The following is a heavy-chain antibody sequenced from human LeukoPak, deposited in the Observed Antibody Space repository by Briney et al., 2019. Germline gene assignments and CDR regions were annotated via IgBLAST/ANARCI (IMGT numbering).Heavy chain of an antibody. D-gene: IGHD3-22*01. CDR1: GFTFSSYA. J-gene: IGHJ4*02. CDR3: AHSASSHYYDSSGYYFR. CDR2: ISGSGGST. Sequence: GGSLRLSCAASGFTFSSYAMSWVRQAPGKGLEWVSAISGSGGSTYYADSVKGRFTISRDNSKNTLYLQMNSLRAEDTAVYYCAHSASSHYYDSSGYYFRWGQGTLVTVSS. V-gene: IGHV3-23*01.